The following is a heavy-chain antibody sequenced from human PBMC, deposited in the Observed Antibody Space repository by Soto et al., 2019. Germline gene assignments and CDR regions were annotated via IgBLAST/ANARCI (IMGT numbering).Heavy chain of an antibody. J-gene: IGHJ4*02. CDR3: ARENYDILTGYYQLYFDY. CDR1: GFTFSSYS. Sequence: GGSLRLSCAASGFTFSSYSMNWVRQAPGKGLEWVSYISSSSSTIYYADSVKGRFTISRDNAKNSLYLQMNSLRAEDTAVYYCARENYDILTGYYQLYFDYWGQGTLVTVSS. D-gene: IGHD3-9*01. CDR2: ISSSSSTI. V-gene: IGHV3-48*01.